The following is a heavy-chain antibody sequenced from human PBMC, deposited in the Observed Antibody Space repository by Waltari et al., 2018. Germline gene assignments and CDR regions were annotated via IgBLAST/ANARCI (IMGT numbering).Heavy chain of an antibody. CDR1: GFTFSSYE. CDR2: ISSSGSTI. Sequence: EVQLVESGGGLVQPGGSLRLSCAASGFTFSSYEMHWVRQAPGKGLEWVSYISSSGSTIYYADSVKGRFTISRDNAKNSLYLQMNSLRAEDTAVYYCARARRDGYNYRIYGDYWGQGTLVTVSS. D-gene: IGHD5-12*01. J-gene: IGHJ4*02. CDR3: ARARRDGYNYRIYGDY. V-gene: IGHV3-48*03.